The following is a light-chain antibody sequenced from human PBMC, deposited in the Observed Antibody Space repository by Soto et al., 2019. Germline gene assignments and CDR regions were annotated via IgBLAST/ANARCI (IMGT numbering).Light chain of an antibody. CDR3: CSYAHTHVV. CDR1: ISDVGVYNY. CDR2: DVT. Sequence: QSALTQPRSVSGSPGQSVTISCTGTISDVGVYNYVSWYQRHPGKAPKLMIYDVTKRPSGVPDRFSGSKSGNTASLIISGLQAEDEADYFCCSYAHTHVVFGGGTQLTVL. J-gene: IGLJ2*01. V-gene: IGLV2-11*01.